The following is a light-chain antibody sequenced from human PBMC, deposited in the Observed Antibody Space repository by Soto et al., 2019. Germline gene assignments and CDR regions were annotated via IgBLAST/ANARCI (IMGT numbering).Light chain of an antibody. CDR1: QGIRSD. J-gene: IGKJ1*01. CDR3: LQDHNYPWT. CDR2: DVS. Sequence: AIQLTQSPSSLSAFVGGRVTITCRASQGIRSDLGWYQQKPGKAPKLLIYDVSTLQSGVPSRFSGSGSGTDFTLTISSLQPEDFATYYCLQDHNYPWTFGQGTKVEIK. V-gene: IGKV1-6*01.